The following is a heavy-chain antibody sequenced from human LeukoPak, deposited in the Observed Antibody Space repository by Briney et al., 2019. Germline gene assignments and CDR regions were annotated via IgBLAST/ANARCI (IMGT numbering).Heavy chain of an antibody. CDR2: MNPNSGNT. Sequence: ASVKVSCKASGYTFTSYDINWVRQATGPGLEWMGWMNPNSGNTGYAQKFQGRVTFTRNTSISTAYMELSSLRSEDTAVYYCARGLRLPARARYYYYYMDVWGKGTTVTVSS. J-gene: IGHJ6*03. CDR1: GYTFTSYD. CDR3: ARGLRLPARARYYYYYMDV. V-gene: IGHV1-8*01.